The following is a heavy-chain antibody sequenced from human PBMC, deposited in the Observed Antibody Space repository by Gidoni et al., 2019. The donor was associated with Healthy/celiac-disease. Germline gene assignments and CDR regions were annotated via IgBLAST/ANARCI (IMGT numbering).Heavy chain of an antibody. CDR2: IYHSGST. J-gene: IGHJ4*02. V-gene: IGHV4-30-2*01. Sequence: QLQLQESGSGLVKPSQTLSLTCAVSGGSISSGGYSWSWIRQPPGKGLEWIGYIYHSGSTYYNPSLKSRVTISVDRSKNQFSLKLSSVTAADTAVYYCARGAGYSGYDQENYFDYWGQGTLVTVSS. D-gene: IGHD5-12*01. CDR3: ARGAGYSGYDQENYFDY. CDR1: GGSISSGGYS.